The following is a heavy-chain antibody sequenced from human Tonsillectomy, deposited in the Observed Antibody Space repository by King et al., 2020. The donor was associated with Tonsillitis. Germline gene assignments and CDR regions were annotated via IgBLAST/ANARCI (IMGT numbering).Heavy chain of an antibody. CDR3: ATRLMDMLEEPLLYFDY. V-gene: IGHV1-69*01. CDR1: GGTFSSYA. CDR2: IIPIFGTA. D-gene: IGHD3-10*02. Sequence: QLVQSGAEVKKPGASVKVSCKASGGTFSSYAISWVRQAPGQGLEWMGGIIPIFGTANYAQKFQGRVTITADESTSTAYMELSSLRSEDTAVYYCATRLMDMLEEPLLYFDYWGQGTLVTVSS. J-gene: IGHJ4*02.